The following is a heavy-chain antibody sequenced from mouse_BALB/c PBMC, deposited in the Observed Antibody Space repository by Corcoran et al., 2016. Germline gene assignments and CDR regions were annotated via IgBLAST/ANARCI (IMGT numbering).Heavy chain of an antibody. CDR3: ARSNWFDY. J-gene: IGHJ2*01. CDR2: IDPANGNT. Sequence: EVQLQQSGAELVKPGASVKLSCTASGFNIKDTYMHWVKQRPEQGLEWIGRIDPANGNTKYDPKFQGKATITADTSSNTAYLQLSSLTSEATAVYYCARSNWFDYWCQGTTLTVSS. D-gene: IGHD4-1*01. CDR1: GFNIKDTY. V-gene: IGHV14-3*02.